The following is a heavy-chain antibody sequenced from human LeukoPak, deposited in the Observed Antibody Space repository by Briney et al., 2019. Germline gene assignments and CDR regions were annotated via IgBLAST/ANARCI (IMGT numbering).Heavy chain of an antibody. CDR3: ATSRGSGSPEDY. CDR1: GFIFSSYS. J-gene: IGHJ4*02. CDR2: ISSSSSYI. V-gene: IGHV3-21*01. D-gene: IGHD3-10*01. Sequence: PGGSLRLSCAAFGFIFSSYSMNWVRQAPGKGLEWVSSISSSSSYIYYADSVKGRFTISRDNAKNSLYLQMNSLRAEDTAVYYCATSRGSGSPEDYWGQGTLVTVSP.